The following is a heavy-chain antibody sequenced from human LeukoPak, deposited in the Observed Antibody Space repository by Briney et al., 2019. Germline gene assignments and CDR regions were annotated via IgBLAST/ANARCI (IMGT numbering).Heavy chain of an antibody. D-gene: IGHD6-6*01. CDR1: GFTFSSYS. CDR3: ARGLKHFVLYYYYIDV. J-gene: IGHJ6*03. CDR2: INQSGST. V-gene: IGHV4-34*01. Sequence: GSLRLSCAASGFTFSSYSMNWVRQAPGKGLEWIGEINQSGSTNYNPALNSRVTISVDTSKKQVSLKMSSVTAADTAVYYCARGLKHFVLYYYYIDVWGNGTTVTVSS.